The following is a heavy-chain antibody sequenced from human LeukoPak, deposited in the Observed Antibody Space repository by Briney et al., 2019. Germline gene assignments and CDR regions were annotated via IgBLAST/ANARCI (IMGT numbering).Heavy chain of an antibody. CDR1: GGSFSGYY. Sequence: ASETLSLTCAVYGGSFSGYYWSWIRQPPGKGLEWIGEINHSGSTNYNPSLKSRVTISVDTFKNQFSLKLSSVTAADTAVYYCARMRQNYYYYIDVWGKGTTVTVSS. V-gene: IGHV4-34*01. CDR3: ARMRQNYYYYIDV. J-gene: IGHJ6*03. CDR2: INHSGST.